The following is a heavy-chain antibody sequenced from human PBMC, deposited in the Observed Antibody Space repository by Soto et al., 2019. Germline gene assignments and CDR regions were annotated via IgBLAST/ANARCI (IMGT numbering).Heavy chain of an antibody. D-gene: IGHD3-3*01. CDR3: ARDRLAADAAEVAYDF. CDR1: GGSISSYY. J-gene: IGHJ3*01. V-gene: IGHV4-59*12. Sequence: SETLSLTCTVSGGSISSYYWSWIRQPPGKGLEWIGYIYYSVSTNYNPSLKSRVTISVDTSKNQFSLKLSSVTAADTAVYYCARDRLAADAAEVAYDFWGQGTRVTVSS. CDR2: IYYSVST.